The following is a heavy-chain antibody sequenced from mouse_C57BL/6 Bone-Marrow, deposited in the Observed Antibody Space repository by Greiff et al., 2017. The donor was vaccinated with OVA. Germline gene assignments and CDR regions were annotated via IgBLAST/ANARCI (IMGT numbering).Heavy chain of an antibody. V-gene: IGHV1-52*01. CDR3: ARSHYGSFAY. CDR2: IDPSDSET. CDR1: GYTFTSYW. J-gene: IGHJ3*01. D-gene: IGHD1-1*01. Sequence: QVQLKQPGAELVRPGSSVKLSCKASGYTFTSYWMHWVKQRPIHGLEWIGNIDPSDSETHYNQKFKDKATLTVDKSSSTAYMQLSSLTSEDSAVYYCARSHYGSFAYWGQGTLVTVSA.